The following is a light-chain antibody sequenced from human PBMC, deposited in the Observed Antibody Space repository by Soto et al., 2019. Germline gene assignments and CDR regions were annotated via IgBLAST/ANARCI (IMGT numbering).Light chain of an antibody. CDR2: EVN. J-gene: IGLJ3*02. CDR1: RSDVGAYNY. V-gene: IGLV2-8*01. CDR3: SEYAGSNSLGV. Sequence: QSALTQPPSASGSPGQSVTISCTGTRSDVGAYNYVSWYQQHPGKAPKLIIYEVNKRPSGVPDRYSGSKSGNTASLMVSRLHPEDEGDYYCSEYAGSNSLGVFGGGTKLTVL.